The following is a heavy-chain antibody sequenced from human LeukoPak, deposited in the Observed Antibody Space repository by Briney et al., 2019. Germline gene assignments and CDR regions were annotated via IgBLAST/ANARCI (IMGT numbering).Heavy chain of an antibody. V-gene: IGHV3-72*01. D-gene: IGHD4-11*01. CDR2: IRNKRHRYTT. J-gene: IGHJ3*02. CDR3: VRVGPPDYDAFDI. Sequence: GGSLRLSCAASRFTFSDHYMDWLRQAPGKGLEWVGRIRNKRHRYTTESAASVKGRFTISRDDSEKSVHLQMNSLKIEDTAVYYCVRVGPPDYDAFDIWGPGTMGTVSS. CDR1: RFTFSDHY.